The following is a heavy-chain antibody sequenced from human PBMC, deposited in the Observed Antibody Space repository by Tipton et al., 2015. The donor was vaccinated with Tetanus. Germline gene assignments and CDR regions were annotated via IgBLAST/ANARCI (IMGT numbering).Heavy chain of an antibody. CDR1: GGSISSSSYY. V-gene: IGHV4-39*07. J-gene: IGHJ5*02. D-gene: IGHD4-17*01. CDR2: IYYSGST. Sequence: LSLTCTVSGGSISSSSYYWGWIRQPPGKGLEWIGSIYYSGSTYYNPSLKSRVTISVDTSKNQFSLKLSSVTAADTAVYYCAREGNTVTTYNWFDPWGQGTLVTVSS. CDR3: AREGNTVTTYNWFDP.